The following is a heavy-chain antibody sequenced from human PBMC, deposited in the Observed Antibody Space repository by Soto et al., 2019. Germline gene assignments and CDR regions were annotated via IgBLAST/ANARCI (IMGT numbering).Heavy chain of an antibody. CDR1: GYTFTSCG. CDR3: ARHTIFGVVLAPSDP. J-gene: IGHJ5*02. CDR2: ISAYNGNT. D-gene: IGHD3-3*01. V-gene: IGHV1-18*01. Sequence: ASVKVSCKASGYTFTSCGISWVRQAPGQGLEWMGWISAYNGNTNYAQKLQGRVTMTTDTSTSTAYMELRSLRSDDTAVYYCARHTIFGVVLAPSDPWGQGTLVTVSS.